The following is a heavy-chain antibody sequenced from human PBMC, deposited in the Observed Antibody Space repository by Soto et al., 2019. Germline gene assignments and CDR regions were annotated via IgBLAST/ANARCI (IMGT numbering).Heavy chain of an antibody. Sequence: EVQLVESGGGLVTPGGSFRLSCAASGFSFSNTWMSWVRKAPGKGLEWVGRIKSRSDGGTTDYGAPVKGRFTISRDDSKNTLNLQMNSLITEDTAVYYCTTDLRWELRYTLDYWGQGTLVTVSS. J-gene: IGHJ4*02. CDR2: IKSRSDGGTT. CDR1: GFSFSNTW. D-gene: IGHD1-26*01. CDR3: TTDLRWELRYTLDY. V-gene: IGHV3-15*01.